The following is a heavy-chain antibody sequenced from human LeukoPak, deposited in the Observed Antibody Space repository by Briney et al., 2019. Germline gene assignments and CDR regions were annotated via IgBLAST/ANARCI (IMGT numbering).Heavy chain of an antibody. CDR1: GFSLSTSGMC. Sequence: SGPTLVNPTQTLTLTCTFSGFSLSTSGMCVSWIRQPPGKALEWLARIDWDDDKYYNTSLKTRLTISKDTSKNQVVLTMTNMDPVDTATYFCTRTVSSSWSTVGDYWGQGTLVTVSS. V-gene: IGHV2-70*11. D-gene: IGHD6-13*01. CDR3: TRTVSSSWSTVGDY. CDR2: IDWDDDK. J-gene: IGHJ4*02.